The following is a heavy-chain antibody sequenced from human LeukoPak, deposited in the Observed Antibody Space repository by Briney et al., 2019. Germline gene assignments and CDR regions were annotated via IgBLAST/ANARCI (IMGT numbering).Heavy chain of an antibody. Sequence: PSETLSLTCTVSGGSISSSSYYWGWIRQPPGKGLEWIGSTYYSGSTYYNPSLKSRVTISVDTSKNQFSLKLSSVTAADTAVYYCARVRYSSGQYDYWGQGTLVTVSS. J-gene: IGHJ4*02. V-gene: IGHV4-39*07. CDR1: GGSISSSSYY. CDR2: TYYSGST. CDR3: ARVRYSSGQYDY. D-gene: IGHD6-19*01.